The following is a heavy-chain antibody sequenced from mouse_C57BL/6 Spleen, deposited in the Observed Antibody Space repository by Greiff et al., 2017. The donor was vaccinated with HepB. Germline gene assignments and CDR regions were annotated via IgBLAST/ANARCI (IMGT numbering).Heavy chain of an antibody. V-gene: IGHV3-6*01. CDR3: ARAGDEAY. J-gene: IGHJ3*01. CDR2: ISYDGSN. D-gene: IGHD3-3*01. Sequence: DVQLQESGPGLVKPSQSLSLTCSVTGYSITSGYYWNWIRQFPGNKLEWMGYISYDGSNNYNPSLKNRISITRDTSKNQFFLKLNSVTTEDTATYYCARAGDEAYWGQGTLVTVSA. CDR1: GYSITSGYY.